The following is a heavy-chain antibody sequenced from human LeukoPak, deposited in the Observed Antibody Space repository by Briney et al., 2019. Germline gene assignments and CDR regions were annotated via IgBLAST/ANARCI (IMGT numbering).Heavy chain of an antibody. V-gene: IGHV4-59*01. CDR1: GGSISSNY. J-gene: IGHJ2*01. CDR2: IYYSGST. CDR3: ARGNYDSSGYPGNWYFDL. D-gene: IGHD3-22*01. Sequence: PSETLSLTCTVSGGSISSNYWRWIRQHPGKGLEWIGYIYYSGSTNYNPSLKSRVTISVDTSKNQFSLKLSSVTAADTAVYYCARGNYDSSGYPGNWYFDLWGRGTLVTVSS.